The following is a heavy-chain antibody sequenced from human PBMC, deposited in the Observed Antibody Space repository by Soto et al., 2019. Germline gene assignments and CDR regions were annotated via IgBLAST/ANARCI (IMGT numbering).Heavy chain of an antibody. Sequence: GASVKVSCKASGGTLSSYAISWVRQAPGQGLEWMGGIIPIFGTANYAQKFQGRVTITADESTSTAYMELSSLRSEDTAVYYCARNADYYDSSGYYFYCGMDVWGQGTTVTVSS. J-gene: IGHJ6*02. CDR2: IIPIFGTA. CDR3: ARNADYYDSSGYYFYCGMDV. CDR1: GGTLSSYA. V-gene: IGHV1-69*13. D-gene: IGHD3-22*01.